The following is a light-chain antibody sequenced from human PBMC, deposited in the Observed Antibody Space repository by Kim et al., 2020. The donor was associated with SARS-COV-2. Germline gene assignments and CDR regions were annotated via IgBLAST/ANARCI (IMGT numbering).Light chain of an antibody. CDR3: ATWDDSLSGFWV. CDR1: SSNIGSYD. J-gene: IGLJ3*02. V-gene: IGLV1-47*01. CDR2: RTN. Sequence: ELTQPPSASGTPGQRVTISCSGSSSNIGSYDVYWYQQLPGTAPKLLMYRTNQRHSGVPDRFSGSKSGTSASLAISGLRSEDEADYYCATWDDSLSGFWVFGGGTQLTVL.